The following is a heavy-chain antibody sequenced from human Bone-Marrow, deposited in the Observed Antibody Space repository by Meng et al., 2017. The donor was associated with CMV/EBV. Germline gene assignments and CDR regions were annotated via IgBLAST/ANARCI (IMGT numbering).Heavy chain of an antibody. CDR2: MNPNSGNT. D-gene: IGHD2-2*02. V-gene: IGHV1-8*03. CDR1: GYTFTSYD. Sequence: ASVKVSCKASGYTFTSYDINWVRQATGQGLEWMGWMNPNSGNTGYAQKFQGRVTITRNTSISTAYMELSSLRSEDTAVYYCARDSGYCSSTSCYSYYYYGMDVWGQGTTVTVSS. CDR3: ARDSGYCSSTSCYSYYYYGMDV. J-gene: IGHJ6*02.